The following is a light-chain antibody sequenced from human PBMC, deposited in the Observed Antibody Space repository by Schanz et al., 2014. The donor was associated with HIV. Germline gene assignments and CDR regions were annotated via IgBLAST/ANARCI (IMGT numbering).Light chain of an antibody. V-gene: IGKV3-11*01. CDR3: QQRSNWPPSLT. J-gene: IGKJ4*01. Sequence: IVLTQSPGTLSLSPGEKATLSCKASQSINNDYLAWYQQKPGQAPRLLIYEASNRATGIPARFSGSGSGTDFTLTISSLEPEDFAVYYCQQRSNWPPSLTFGGGTKVEIK. CDR2: EAS. CDR1: QSINNDY.